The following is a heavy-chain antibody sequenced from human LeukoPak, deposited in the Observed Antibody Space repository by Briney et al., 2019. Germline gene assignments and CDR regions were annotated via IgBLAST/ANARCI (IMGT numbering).Heavy chain of an antibody. V-gene: IGHV3-53*01. J-gene: IGHJ4*02. Sequence: GGSLRLSCAASGFTVSRNYMGWVRQAPGKGLEWVSVLYSNGNIHYTDSVKGRFTISRDNSKNTLYLQMNNLRAEDTAIYYCARYSGDYSANLYYFDYWGREPWSPSPQ. CDR2: LYSNGNI. CDR3: ARYSGDYSANLYYFDY. D-gene: IGHD4-23*01. CDR1: GFTVSRNY.